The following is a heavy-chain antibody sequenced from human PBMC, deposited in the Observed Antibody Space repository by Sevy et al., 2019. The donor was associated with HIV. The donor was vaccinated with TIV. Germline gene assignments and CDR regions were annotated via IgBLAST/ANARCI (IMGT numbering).Heavy chain of an antibody. J-gene: IGHJ4*02. D-gene: IGHD3-3*01. Sequence: GGSLRLSCAASGLTFNSHDMSWVRQPPGRGLEWVSAISGSGETTVYADSVRGRFTISRDNSKNTLFLVMNGLRAEDTAVYYCAKDYMLNLWRGYFDSWGQGTLVTISS. CDR1: GLTFNSHD. CDR3: AKDYMLNLWRGYFDS. V-gene: IGHV3-23*01. CDR2: ISGSGETT.